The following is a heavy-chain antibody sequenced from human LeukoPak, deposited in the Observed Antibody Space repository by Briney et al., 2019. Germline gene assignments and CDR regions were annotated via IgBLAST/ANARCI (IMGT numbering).Heavy chain of an antibody. CDR1: GFTFSSYW. CDR2: INSDGRST. D-gene: IGHD3-22*01. CDR3: ARHSSGYYHYDY. Sequence: GGSLRLSCAASGFTFSSYWMHWVRQAPGKGLVWVSRINSDGRSTSYADSVKGRFTISRDNSKNTLHLQMNSLRAEDTAVYYCARHSSGYYHYDYWGPGTPVTVTS. V-gene: IGHV3-74*01. J-gene: IGHJ4*02.